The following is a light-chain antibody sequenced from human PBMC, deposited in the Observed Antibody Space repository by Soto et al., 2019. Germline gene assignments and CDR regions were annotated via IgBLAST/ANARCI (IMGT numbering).Light chain of an antibody. V-gene: IGKV3-15*01. CDR3: QQYNNWPPWT. CDR1: QSVSSN. J-gene: IGKJ1*01. CDR2: DAS. Sequence: EVVMTQSPATLSVSPWERATLSCRTSQSVSSNVAWYQQKPGQAPRLLIYDASTRATGIPARFSGSGSGTEFTLTISSLQSEDFAVYYCQQYNNWPPWTFGQGTKVDI.